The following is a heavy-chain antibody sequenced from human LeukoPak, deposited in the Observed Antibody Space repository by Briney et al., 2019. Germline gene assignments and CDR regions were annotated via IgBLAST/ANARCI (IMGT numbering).Heavy chain of an antibody. CDR3: ARSLKWNLVGFDY. J-gene: IGHJ4*02. CDR1: GFTLSSYA. D-gene: IGHD1-1*01. Sequence: GGSLRLSCAASGFTLSSYAMNWVRQAPGKGLEWVSFINNSGDNTFYADSVKGRFTISRDNSKNTLYLQMSSLRGEDTAVYYCARSLKWNLVGFDYWGQGTLVTVSS. CDR2: INNSGDNT. V-gene: IGHV3-23*01.